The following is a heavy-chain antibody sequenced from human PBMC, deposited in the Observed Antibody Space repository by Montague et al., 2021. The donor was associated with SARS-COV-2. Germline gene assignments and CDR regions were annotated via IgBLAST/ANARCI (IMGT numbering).Heavy chain of an antibody. V-gene: IGHV4-59*01. CDR1: GGSISSYY. D-gene: IGHD6-19*01. CDR3: ARGSGWMGNAFDI. CDR2: IYYSGST. J-gene: IGHJ3*02. Sequence: SETLSLTCTVSGGSISSYYWCWIRQPPGKGLERIGYIYYSGSTNYNPSLRSRVTISVDTSKNQFSLKLSSVTAADTAVYYCARGSGWMGNAFDIWGQGTMVTVSS.